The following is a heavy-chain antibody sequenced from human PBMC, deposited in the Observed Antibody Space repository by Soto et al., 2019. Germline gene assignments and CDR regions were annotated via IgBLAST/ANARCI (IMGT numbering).Heavy chain of an antibody. J-gene: IGHJ4*02. CDR1: GWSFSGYY. Sequence: XETLSLTCAVYGWSFSGYYWSWIRQPPGKGLDWIGEINHSGSTNYNPSLKSRVTISVDTSKNQFSLKLSSVTAADTAVYYCATSRYYFDSWGQGTLVTVSS. D-gene: IGHD6-25*01. CDR2: INHSGST. V-gene: IGHV4-34*01. CDR3: ATSRYYFDS.